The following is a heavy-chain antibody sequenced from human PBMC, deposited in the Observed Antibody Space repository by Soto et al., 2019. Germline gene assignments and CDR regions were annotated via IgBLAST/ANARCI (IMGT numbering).Heavy chain of an antibody. CDR1: GGSISNYY. V-gene: IGHV4-59*01. Sequence: QVQLQESGPGLVKPSETLSLTCTVSGGSISNYYWSWIRQPPGKELEWIGYVSYSGNTSNYNPSLKSRVPIALDTSKNQSSLRLSSVTAADTAVYYCAKAIRYAYDSWGQVTLVTVSS. CDR2: VSYSGNTS. J-gene: IGHJ4*02. CDR3: AKAIRYAYDS. D-gene: IGHD3-16*01.